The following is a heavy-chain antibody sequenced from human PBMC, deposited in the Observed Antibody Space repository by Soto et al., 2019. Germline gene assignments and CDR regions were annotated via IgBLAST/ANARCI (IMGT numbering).Heavy chain of an antibody. J-gene: IGHJ4*02. CDR1: GFTFRSYV. V-gene: IGHV3-33*05. Sequence: QVQLVESGGGVVQPGTSLRLSCVGSGFTFRSYVIHWVRQAPGKGLEWVALTSYDGSNNFYGDSVKGRFTISRDNSRNTVELQMDSLRVEDTALYYCARWGTTGGLDVWGQGTLVSVSS. D-gene: IGHD3-16*01. CDR3: ARWGTTGGLDV. CDR2: TSYDGSNN.